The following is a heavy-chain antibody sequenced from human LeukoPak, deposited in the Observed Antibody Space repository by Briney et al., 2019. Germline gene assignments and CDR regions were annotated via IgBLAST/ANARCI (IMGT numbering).Heavy chain of an antibody. J-gene: IGHJ4*02. CDR2: IRSKANSYAT. V-gene: IGHV3-73*01. CDR3: TRRESVEGGDY. D-gene: IGHD3-16*01. Sequence: PGRSLRLSCAASGFTFSGSAMHWVRQASGKGLEWVGRIRSKANSYATAYAASVKGRFTISRDNSKNTAYLQMNSLKTEDTAVYYCTRRESVEGGDYWGQGTLVTVSS. CDR1: GFTFSGSA.